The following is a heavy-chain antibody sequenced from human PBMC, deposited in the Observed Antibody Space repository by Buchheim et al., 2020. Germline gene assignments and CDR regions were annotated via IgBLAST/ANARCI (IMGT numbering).Heavy chain of an antibody. CDR2: IDISGTYT. J-gene: IGHJ4*02. CDR1: EFTFRDHA. V-gene: IGHV3-23*02. Sequence: LLVESGGDLVQPGGSLRLSCAASEFTFRDHAMTWVRQAPGKGMQWVSSIDISGTYTDYEDSVRGRFSISRETSKNPLVLQMNSLRPDDTAVYYCAQELRPNDSWGPGT. CDR3: AQELRPNDS.